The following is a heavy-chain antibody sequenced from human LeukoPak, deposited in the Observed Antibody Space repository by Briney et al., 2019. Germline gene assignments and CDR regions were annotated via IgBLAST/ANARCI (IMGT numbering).Heavy chain of an antibody. CDR3: ARDLSSTSNWELDY. D-gene: IGHD7-27*01. CDR2: INPNSGGT. J-gene: IGHJ4*02. CDR1: GYTFTAYF. V-gene: IGHV1-2*06. Sequence: ASVKVSXKASGYTFTAYFMHWVRQAPGQGLEWMGRINPNSGGTNYAQEFQGRVTMTRDTSISTAYMELSGLRSDDTAVYYCARDLSSTSNWELDYWGQGTLVTVSS.